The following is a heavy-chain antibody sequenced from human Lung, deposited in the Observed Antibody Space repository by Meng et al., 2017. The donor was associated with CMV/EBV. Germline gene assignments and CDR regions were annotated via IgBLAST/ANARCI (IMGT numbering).Heavy chain of an antibody. CDR2: IYYSGST. J-gene: IGHJ6*02. CDR1: GGSITSHY. V-gene: IGHV4-59*11. D-gene: IGHD3-10*01. Sequence: SXTVTGGSITSHYWNWIRQPPGKGLEWIGYIYYSGSTNYNPSLKSRVTTSVDTSKNQFSLKLSSVTAADTAVYYCARDAMVRGVVHLGGGMDVWGQGTTVTVSS. CDR3: ARDAMVRGVVHLGGGMDV.